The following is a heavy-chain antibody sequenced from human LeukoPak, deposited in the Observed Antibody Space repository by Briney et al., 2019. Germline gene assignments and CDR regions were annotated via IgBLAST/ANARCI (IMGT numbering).Heavy chain of an antibody. CDR3: ARSNNAQWLVRLFDC. Sequence: PSETLSLTCTVSGGSISSSSYYWGWIRQPPGKGLEWIGSIYYSGSTYYNPSLKSRVTISVDTSKNQFSLKLSSVTAADTAVYYCARSNNAQWLVRLFDCWGQGTLVTVSS. V-gene: IGHV4-39*07. J-gene: IGHJ4*02. CDR1: GGSISSSSYY. D-gene: IGHD6-19*01. CDR2: IYYSGST.